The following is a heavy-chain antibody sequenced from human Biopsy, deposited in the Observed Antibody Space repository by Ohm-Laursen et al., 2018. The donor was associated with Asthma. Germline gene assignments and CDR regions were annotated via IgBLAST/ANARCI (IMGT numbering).Heavy chain of an antibody. D-gene: IGHD1-26*01. J-gene: IGHJ4*02. CDR2: ISFDGSNK. CDR1: GFAFNNSS. Sequence: SLRLSCAAGFAFNNSSMTWVRQAPGKGLEWVAVISFDGSNKNYTDSVKGRFTISRDNSRNTLHLQMNSLRAEDTAVYFCAKEVFPGWELRRGPDSWGQGTLVTVSS. V-gene: IGHV3-30*18. CDR3: AKEVFPGWELRRGPDS.